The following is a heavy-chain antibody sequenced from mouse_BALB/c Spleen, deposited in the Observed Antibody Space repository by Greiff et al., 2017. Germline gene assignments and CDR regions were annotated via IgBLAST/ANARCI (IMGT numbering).Heavy chain of an antibody. J-gene: IGHJ4*01. D-gene: IGHD2-14*01. CDR1: GFTFSDYY. CDR3: ARGLVRRKGYAMDY. CDR2: ISDGGSYT. Sequence: EVMLVESGGGLVKPGGSLKLSCAASGFTFSDYYMYWVRQTPEKRLEWVATISDGGSYTYYPDSVKGRFTISRDNAKNNLYLQMSSLKSEDTAMYYCARGLVRRKGYAMDYWGQGTSVTVSS. V-gene: IGHV5-4*02.